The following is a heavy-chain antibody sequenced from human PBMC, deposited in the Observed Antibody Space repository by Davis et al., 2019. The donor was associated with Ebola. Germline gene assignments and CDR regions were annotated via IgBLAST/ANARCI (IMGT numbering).Heavy chain of an antibody. CDR1: GYTFTGYY. J-gene: IGHJ1*01. CDR2: INPNSGGT. D-gene: IGHD3-22*01. V-gene: IGHV1-2*02. Sequence: ASVKVSCKASGYTFTGYYMHWVRQAPGQGLEWMGWINPNSGGTNYAQKFQGRVTMTRDTSISTAYMELSRLRSDDTAVYYCARGLYDSSGYYYPGPVRPFQHWGQGTLVTVSS. CDR3: ARGLYDSSGYYYPGPVRPFQH.